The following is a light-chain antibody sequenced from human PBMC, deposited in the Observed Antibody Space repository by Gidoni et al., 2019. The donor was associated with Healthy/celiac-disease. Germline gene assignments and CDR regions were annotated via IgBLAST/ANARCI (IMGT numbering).Light chain of an antibody. V-gene: IGKV1-27*01. CDR3: QKYNSAAWT. J-gene: IGKJ1*01. CDR2: AAS. Sequence: DIQLTQSPSSLSASVGERVTITSRASQGISNYLAWYQQKPGKVPKLLIYAASTLQSGVPSRFSGSGSGTDFTLTISSLQPEDVATYYCQKYNSAAWTFXQXTKVEIK. CDR1: QGISNY.